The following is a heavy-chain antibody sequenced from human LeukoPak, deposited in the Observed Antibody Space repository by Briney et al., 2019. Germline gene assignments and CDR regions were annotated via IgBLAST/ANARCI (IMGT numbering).Heavy chain of an antibody. V-gene: IGHV3-33*08. CDR3: ARDTGFCSGGSCYSGGFDP. Sequence: GGSLRLSCAASGFTFSSYWMHWVRQAPGKGLEWVAVTWYEGSNKYYADSLKGRFTISRDNSKSSLYLQMNSLRAEDTAVYYCARDTGFCSGGSCYSGGFDPWGQGTLVTVSS. J-gene: IGHJ5*02. CDR1: GFTFSSYW. D-gene: IGHD2-15*01. CDR2: TWYEGSNK.